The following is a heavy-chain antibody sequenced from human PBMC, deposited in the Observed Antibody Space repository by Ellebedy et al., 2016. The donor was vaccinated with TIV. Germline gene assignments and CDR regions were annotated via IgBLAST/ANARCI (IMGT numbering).Heavy chain of an antibody. CDR3: ATPVGRFSGSYVY. J-gene: IGHJ4*02. CDR2: IDSAGTTT. CDR1: GFIFSNNW. Sequence: GESLKISCTASGFIFSNNWMHWVRQAPGKGLEWVSRIDSAGTTTGYAASVKGRFTVSRDNAKSKLYLDMGSLRAEDTAVNYCATPVGRFSGSYVYWGQGTLVTVSS. D-gene: IGHD3-16*01. V-gene: IGHV3-74*01.